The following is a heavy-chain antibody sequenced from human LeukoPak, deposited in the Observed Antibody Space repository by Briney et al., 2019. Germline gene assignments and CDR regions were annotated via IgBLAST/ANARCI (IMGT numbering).Heavy chain of an antibody. D-gene: IGHD1-26*01. CDR1: GASISTNNYY. CDR3: ARGPRRVGSYYYYGMDV. CDR2: INHSGST. J-gene: IGHJ6*02. V-gene: IGHV4-39*07. Sequence: PSETLSLTCTVSGASISTNNYYWGWIRRPPGKGLEWIGEINHSGSTNYNPSLKSRVTISVDTSKNQFSLKLSSVTAADTAVYYCARGPRRVGSYYYYGMDVWGQGTTVTVSS.